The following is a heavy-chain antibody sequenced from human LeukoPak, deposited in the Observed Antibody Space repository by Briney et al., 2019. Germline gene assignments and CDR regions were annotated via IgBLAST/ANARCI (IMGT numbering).Heavy chain of an antibody. CDR1: GGSFCAYD. V-gene: IGHV4-34*01. CDR3: ARLRKSTIFGVVMTKHYYYYYMDV. CDR2: INHSGST. D-gene: IGHD3-3*01. J-gene: IGHJ6*03. Sequence: SETLSLTCAVYGGSFCAYDWSRIRQPPGKEREWSGEINHSGSTNNNPSLKSRVTISVDTSKTQFSLKLSSVTAADTAVYYCARLRKSTIFGVVMTKHYYYYYMDVWGKGTTVTVSS.